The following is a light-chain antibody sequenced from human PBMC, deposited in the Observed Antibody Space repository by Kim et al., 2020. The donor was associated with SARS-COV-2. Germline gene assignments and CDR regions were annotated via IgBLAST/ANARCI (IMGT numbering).Light chain of an antibody. J-gene: IGLJ3*02. CDR3: QTWGTGINWV. CDR1: SGHSSDA. Sequence: SVKLTCPLSSGHSSDAIAWHQQQPEKGPRYLMKLNSDGSHSKGDGIPDRFSGSSSGAERYLTISSLQSEDEADYYCQTWGTGINWVFGGGTQLTVL. CDR2: LNSDGSH. V-gene: IGLV4-69*01.